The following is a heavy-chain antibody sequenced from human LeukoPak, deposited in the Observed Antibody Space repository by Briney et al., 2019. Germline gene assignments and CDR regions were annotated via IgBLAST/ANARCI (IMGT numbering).Heavy chain of an antibody. CDR3: ARDRESMVRGVANDY. CDR2: ISSSGTYV. CDR1: GFTFSSYS. D-gene: IGHD3-10*01. V-gene: IGHV3-21*01. Sequence: GGSLRLPCAASGFTFSSYSMNWVRQAPGKGLEWVSSISSSGTYVYYADSVKGRFTISRDNAKNSLSLQMNSLRDDDTAVYYCARDRESMVRGVANDYWGQGTLVTVSS. J-gene: IGHJ4*02.